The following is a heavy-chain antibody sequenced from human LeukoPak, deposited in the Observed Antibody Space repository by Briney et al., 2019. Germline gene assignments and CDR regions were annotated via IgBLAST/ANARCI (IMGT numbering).Heavy chain of an antibody. CDR2: ISWNSGSI. Sequence: PGGSLRLSCAASGFTFDDYAMHWVRQAPGKGLEWVSGISWNSGSIGYADSVKGRFTISRDNAKNSLYLQMNSLRAEDTALYYCAKVFIAVAGTGWFDPWGQGTLVTVSS. CDR3: AKVFIAVAGTGWFDP. J-gene: IGHJ5*02. D-gene: IGHD6-19*01. V-gene: IGHV3-9*01. CDR1: GFTFDDYA.